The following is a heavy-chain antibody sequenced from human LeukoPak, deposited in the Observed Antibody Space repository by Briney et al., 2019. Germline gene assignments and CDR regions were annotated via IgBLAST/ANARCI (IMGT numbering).Heavy chain of an antibody. J-gene: IGHJ5*02. CDR1: GFTFSSCG. D-gene: IGHD3-10*01. CDR2: ISYDGSNK. V-gene: IGHV3-30*18. CDR3: AKDAVWFGELLGEDWFDP. Sequence: PGRSLRLSCAASGFTFSSCGMHWVRQAPGKGLEWVAVISYDGSNKYYADSVKGRFTISRDNSKNTLYLQMNSLRAEDTAVYYCAKDAVWFGELLGEDWFDPWGQGTLVTVSS.